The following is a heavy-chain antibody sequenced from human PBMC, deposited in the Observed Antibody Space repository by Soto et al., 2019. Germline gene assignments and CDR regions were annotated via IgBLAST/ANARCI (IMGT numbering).Heavy chain of an antibody. D-gene: IGHD5-18*01. V-gene: IGHV4-59*08. J-gene: IGHJ6*02. CDR2: VHDSWGP. CDR3: RRSIRYNTDD. Sequence: PPGTLSLTCTVSGGSIGSDYWSWIGQTPGKGLEWIGYVHDSWGPNYNPSLKSRVAISLDTSKSQFSLKLTSVTATDTAVYYCRRSIRYNTDDWGQGTTVT. CDR1: GGSIGSDY.